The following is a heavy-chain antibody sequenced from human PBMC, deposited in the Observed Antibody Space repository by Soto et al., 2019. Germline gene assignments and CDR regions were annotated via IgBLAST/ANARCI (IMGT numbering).Heavy chain of an antibody. CDR1: GLSFSSSA. CDR3: ARDDSGFSGSHYIDYFNY. D-gene: IGHD1-26*01. CDR2: IIGGNSNT. Sequence: ASVKVSCKTSGLSFSSSAMQWVRQAPGQRLEWIGWIIGGNSNTYYSEHFQDRVTITRDTSAGTVYMQLSSLTSGDTAVYYCARDDSGFSGSHYIDYFNYWGQGALVTVSS. J-gene: IGHJ4*02. V-gene: IGHV1-3*01.